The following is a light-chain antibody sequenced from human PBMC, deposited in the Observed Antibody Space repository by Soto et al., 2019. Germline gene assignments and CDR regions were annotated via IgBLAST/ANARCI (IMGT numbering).Light chain of an antibody. V-gene: IGKV1-5*03. CDR2: KAY. CDR1: QSISIW. CDR3: QQYKSFWT. Sequence: DIQMTQSPSTLSASVGDRVTITCRASQSISIWLAWYQQKAGKAPKLLNYKAYILERGVPSRFSGSGSETDFTRTIRSLLPDDFATYFCQQYKSFWTFGQGTKVELK. J-gene: IGKJ1*01.